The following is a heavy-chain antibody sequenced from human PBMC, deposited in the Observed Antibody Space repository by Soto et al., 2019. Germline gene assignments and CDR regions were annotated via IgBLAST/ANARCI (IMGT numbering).Heavy chain of an antibody. CDR1: GGSFSGYY. V-gene: IGHV4-34*01. J-gene: IGHJ6*02. Sequence: QVQLQQWGAGLLKPSETLSLTRAVYGGSFSGYYWSWIRQPPGKGLEWIGEINHSGSTNYNPSLKSRVTISVDTSKNQFSLKLSSVTAADTAVYYCARGDTAMVTVGYYYYGMDVWGQGTTVTVSS. D-gene: IGHD5-18*01. CDR2: INHSGST. CDR3: ARGDTAMVTVGYYYYGMDV.